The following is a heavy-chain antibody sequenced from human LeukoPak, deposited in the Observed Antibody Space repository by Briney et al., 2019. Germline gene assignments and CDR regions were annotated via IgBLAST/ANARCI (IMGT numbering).Heavy chain of an antibody. CDR1: GGSISSYY. CDR3: ARAISDELYYYYYMDV. J-gene: IGHJ6*03. CDR2: IYYSGST. V-gene: IGHV4-59*12. Sequence: SETLSLTCTVSGGSISSYYWSWIRQPPGKGLEWIGYIYYSGSTNYNPSLKSRVTMSVDTSKNQFSLKLSSVTAADTAVYYCARAISDELYYYYYMDVWGKGTTVTVSS. D-gene: IGHD3-9*01.